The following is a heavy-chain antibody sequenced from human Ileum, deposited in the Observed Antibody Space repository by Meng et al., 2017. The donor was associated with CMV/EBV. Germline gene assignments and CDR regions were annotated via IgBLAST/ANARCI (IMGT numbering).Heavy chain of an antibody. V-gene: IGHV3-7*01. D-gene: IGHD6-13*01. Sequence: GESLKISCVASGFSFSRFRMNWVRQAPGKGLEWVASIKEDGSDKYYVDSVKGRFTISRDNAKASFYLHMNNLGPEDTAMYYCARDPGYSSFDYWGQGTLVTVSS. CDR1: GFSFSRFR. CDR3: ARDPGYSSFDY. J-gene: IGHJ4*02. CDR2: IKEDGSDK.